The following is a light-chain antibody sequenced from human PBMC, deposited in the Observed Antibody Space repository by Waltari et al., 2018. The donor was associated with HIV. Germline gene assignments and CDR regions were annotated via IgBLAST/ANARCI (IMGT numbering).Light chain of an antibody. CDR1: SGPSHYA. J-gene: IGLJ1*01. CDR2: LNSDGSH. CDR3: QTWGTGIQV. V-gene: IGLV4-69*01. Sequence: QLVLTHSPSASASLGASVKLTCTLSSGPSHYAIAWHQQQPEKGPRYLMKLNSDGSHTKGDGIPDRFSGSSSGAERYLTISTLQSEDEADYYCQTWGTGIQVFGSGTKVTVL.